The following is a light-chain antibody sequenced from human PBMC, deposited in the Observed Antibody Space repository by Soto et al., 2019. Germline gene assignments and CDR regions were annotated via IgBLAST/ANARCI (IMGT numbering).Light chain of an antibody. CDR1: QDIRDD. V-gene: IGKV1-6*01. J-gene: IGKJ3*01. CDR2: VTS. CDR3: LQNYNYPRT. Sequence: ALQMTQSPSSLSASVGDRVTITCRASQDIRDDLGWYQQRPGEAPKVLIHVTSSLRTGVPSRFSASGSGTDFTLTINGLQPEDFATYYCLQNYNYPRTFGPGTKVDIK.